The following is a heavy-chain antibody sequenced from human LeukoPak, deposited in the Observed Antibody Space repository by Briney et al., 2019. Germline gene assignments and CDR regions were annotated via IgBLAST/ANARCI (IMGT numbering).Heavy chain of an antibody. Sequence: SGPALVKPTQTLTLTCTFSGFSLSTSGMCVSWIRQPPGKALEGLARIDWDDDKYYSTSLKTRLTISKDTSKNQVVLTMTDMDPVDTATYYCARSQGRYNWFDPWGQGTLVTVSS. CDR2: IDWDDDK. CDR3: ARSQGRYNWFDP. D-gene: IGHD1-14*01. CDR1: GFSLSTSGMC. V-gene: IGHV2-70*11. J-gene: IGHJ5*02.